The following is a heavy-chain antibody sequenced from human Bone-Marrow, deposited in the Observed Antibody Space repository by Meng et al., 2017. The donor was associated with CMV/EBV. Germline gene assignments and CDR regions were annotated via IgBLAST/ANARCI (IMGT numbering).Heavy chain of an antibody. CDR2: IYYSGST. CDR3: ARRGYCSSTSCYTLTIFGVGDYYGMDV. Sequence: SETLSLTCTVSGGSISSSSSYWGWIRQPPGKGLEWIGSIYYSGSTYYNPSLKSRVTISVDTSKNQFSLKLSSVTAADTAVYYCARRGYCSSTSCYTLTIFGVGDYYGMDVWGQGTTVTVSS. V-gene: IGHV4-39*07. CDR1: GGSISSSSSY. J-gene: IGHJ6*02. D-gene: IGHD2-2*02.